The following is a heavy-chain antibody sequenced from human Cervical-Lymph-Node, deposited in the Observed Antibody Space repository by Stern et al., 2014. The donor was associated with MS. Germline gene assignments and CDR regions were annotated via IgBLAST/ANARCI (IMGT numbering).Heavy chain of an antibody. J-gene: IGHJ4*02. CDR2: MNPKSGDK. D-gene: IGHD3-22*01. V-gene: IGHV1-8*01. Sequence: VQLVESGAEVKKPGASVKVSCKTSGYTFTTFDINWVRQATGQGLEWMGWMNPKSGDKGNAQKFQGRITLTRNTSISTAFMELSSLSSEDTAVYYCARARIQYYDNRAYYACFDYWGQGNLVTVSS. CDR1: GYTFTTFD. CDR3: ARARIQYYDNRAYYACFDY.